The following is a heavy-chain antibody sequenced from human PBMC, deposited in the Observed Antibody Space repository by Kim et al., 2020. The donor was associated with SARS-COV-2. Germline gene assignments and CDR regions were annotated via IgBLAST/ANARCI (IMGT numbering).Heavy chain of an antibody. CDR1: GGTFSSYA. Sequence: SVKVSCKASGGTFSSYAISWVRQAPGQGLEWMGGIIPIFGTANYAQKFQGRVTITADESTSTAYMELSSLRSEDTAVYYCASTIAAAEEPEYFQHWGQGTLVTVSS. CDR3: ASTIAAAEEPEYFQH. D-gene: IGHD6-13*01. CDR2: IIPIFGTA. J-gene: IGHJ1*01. V-gene: IGHV1-69*13.